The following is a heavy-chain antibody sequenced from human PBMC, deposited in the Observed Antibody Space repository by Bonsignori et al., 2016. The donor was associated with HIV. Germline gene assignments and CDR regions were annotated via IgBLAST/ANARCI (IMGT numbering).Heavy chain of an antibody. CDR2: ISSSGSTI. CDR1: GFTFSDYY. D-gene: IGHD3-10*01. CDR3: ASTGDGSGSYYRRAFDI. V-gene: IGHV3-11*01. Sequence: SLKISCAASGFTFSDYYMSWIRQAPGKGLEWVSYISSSGSTIYYADSVKGRFTISRDNAKNSLYLQMNSLRAEDTAVYYCASTGDGSGSYYRRAFDIWGQGTMVTVSS. J-gene: IGHJ3*02.